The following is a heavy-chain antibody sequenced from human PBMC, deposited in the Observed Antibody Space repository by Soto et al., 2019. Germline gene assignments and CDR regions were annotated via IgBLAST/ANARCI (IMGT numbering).Heavy chain of an antibody. V-gene: IGHV3-33*01. CDR3: ARDYYVPGSYYTAIAY. D-gene: IGHD3-10*01. J-gene: IGHJ4*02. Sequence: PGGSLRLSCAASGFTFSSYGMHWVRQAPGKGLEWVAVIWYDGSNKYYADSVKGRFTISRDNSKNTLYLQMNSLRAEDTAVYYCARDYYVPGSYYTAIAYWGQGTLVTVPS. CDR2: IWYDGSNK. CDR1: GFTFSSYG.